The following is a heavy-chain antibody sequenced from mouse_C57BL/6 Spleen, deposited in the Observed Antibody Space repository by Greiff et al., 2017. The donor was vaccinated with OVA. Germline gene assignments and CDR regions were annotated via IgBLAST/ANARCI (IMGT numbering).Heavy chain of an antibody. V-gene: IGHV1-82*01. CDR2: IYPGDGDT. Sequence: ESGPELVKPGASVKISCKASGYAFSSSWMNWVKQRPGKGLEWIGRIYPGDGDTNYNGKFKGKATLTADKSSSTAYMQLSSLTSEDSAVYFCARGGGKYYFDYWGQGTTLTVSS. CDR3: ARGGGKYYFDY. J-gene: IGHJ2*01. CDR1: GYAFSSSW. D-gene: IGHD1-3*01.